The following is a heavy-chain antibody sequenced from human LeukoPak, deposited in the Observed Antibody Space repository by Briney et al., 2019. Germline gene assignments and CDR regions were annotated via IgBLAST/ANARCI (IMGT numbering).Heavy chain of an antibody. D-gene: IGHD2-2*02. CDR3: ARGDRYCSSTSCYTPHFDY. V-gene: IGHV4-34*01. J-gene: IGHJ4*02. CDR2: INHSGST. Sequence: PSETLSLTCAVYGGSFSGYYWSWIRQPPGKGLEGIGEINHSGSTNYNPSLKSRVTISVDTSKNQFSLKLSSVTAADTAVYYCARGDRYCSSTSCYTPHFDYWGQGTLVTVSS. CDR1: GGSFSGYY.